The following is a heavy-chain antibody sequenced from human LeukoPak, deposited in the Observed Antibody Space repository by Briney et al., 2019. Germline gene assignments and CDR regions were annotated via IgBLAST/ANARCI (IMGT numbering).Heavy chain of an antibody. CDR2: IYYSGST. CDR3: ARWGSSGFDY. V-gene: IGHV4-59*01. CDR1: GGSISGYF. Sequence: SETLSLTCTVSGGSISGYFWSWIRQPPGKGLQWIGYIYYSGSTNYNPSLKSRVTISVDTSNNQFSLKLSSVAAADTAVYYCARWGSSGFDYWGQGTLVTVSS. D-gene: IGHD3-22*01. J-gene: IGHJ4*02.